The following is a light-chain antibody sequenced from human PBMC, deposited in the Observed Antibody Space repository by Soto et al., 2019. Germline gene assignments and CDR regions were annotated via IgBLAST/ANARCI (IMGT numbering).Light chain of an antibody. CDR3: QQYNNWPSIT. CDR2: KAS. Sequence: IQMTQSPSTMSRSVGGRSTITCSASQTISSWLAWYQQKPGKAPKLLIYKASTLKSGVPPRFSGSGSGTEFTLTISSLQPDDLATYYCQQYNNWPSITFGQGTRLEIK. V-gene: IGKV1-5*03. CDR1: QTISSW. J-gene: IGKJ5*01.